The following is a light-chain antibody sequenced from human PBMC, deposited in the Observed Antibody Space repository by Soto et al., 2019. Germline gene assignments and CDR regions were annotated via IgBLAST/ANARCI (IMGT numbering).Light chain of an antibody. Sequence: IVLTQSAGTLALCPGERATLSCRASQSVTSSYLAWYQQKPGQAPRLLIYGASSRATGIPDRFSGRGSGTDFTLTISRLEPEDSAVYFCPHYDRSPYTFGQGTKLEIK. CDR3: PHYDRSPYT. J-gene: IGKJ2*01. CDR1: QSVTSSY. V-gene: IGKV3-20*01. CDR2: GAS.